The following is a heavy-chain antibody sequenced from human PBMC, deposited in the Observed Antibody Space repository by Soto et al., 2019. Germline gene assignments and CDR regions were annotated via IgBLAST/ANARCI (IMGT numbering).Heavy chain of an antibody. J-gene: IGHJ6*02. Sequence: GASVKVSCKASGGTFSSYAISWVRQAPGQGLEWMGGIIPIFGTANYAQKFQGRVTITADESTSTAYMELSSLRSEDTAVYYCAGVDLGGVVAYYFTGLEVWGQGPTVPVS. CDR3: AGVDLGGVVAYYFTGLEV. CDR1: GGTFSSYA. V-gene: IGHV1-69*13. CDR2: IIPIFGTA. D-gene: IGHD2-15*01.